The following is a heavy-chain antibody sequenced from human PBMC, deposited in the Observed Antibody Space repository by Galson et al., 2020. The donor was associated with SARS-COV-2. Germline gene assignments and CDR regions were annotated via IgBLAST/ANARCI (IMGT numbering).Heavy chain of an antibody. Sequence: GGSLRLSCAASGFTFSNAWMSWVRQAPGKGLEWVGRIKSKTDGGTTDYAAPVKGRFTISRDDSKNTLYLQMNSLKTEDTAVYYCTTGPGGVGGGLYYYYYYYMDVWGKGTTVTVSS. CDR3: TTGPGGVGGGLYYYYYYYMDV. CDR2: IKSKTDGGTT. D-gene: IGHD2-8*02. CDR1: GFTFSNAW. V-gene: IGHV3-15*01. J-gene: IGHJ6*03.